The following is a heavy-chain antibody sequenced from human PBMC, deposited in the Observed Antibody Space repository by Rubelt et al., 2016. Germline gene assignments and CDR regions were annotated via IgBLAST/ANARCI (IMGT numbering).Heavy chain of an antibody. CDR2: SYYTGST. CDR3: ARDRWLVN. V-gene: IGHV4-61*05. CDR1: GGSISSSSYY. Sequence: QLQLQESGPGLVKPSETLSLTCTVSGGSISSSSYYWGWIRQPPGKGLEWIGYSYYTGSTNYNPSLKVRVTISVDTSKNQFSLKLSSVTAADTAVYYCARDRWLVNWGQGTLVTVSS. D-gene: IGHD6-19*01. J-gene: IGHJ4*02.